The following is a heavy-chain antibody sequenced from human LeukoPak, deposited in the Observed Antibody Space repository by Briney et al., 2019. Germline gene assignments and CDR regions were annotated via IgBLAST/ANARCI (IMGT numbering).Heavy chain of an antibody. CDR2: MNPNSGNT. CDR1: GYTFTSYD. Sequence: ASVKVSCKASGYTFTSYDINWVRQATGQGLEWMGWMNPNSGNTGYAQKFQGRVTMTRNTSISTAYMELSSLRSEDTAVYYCARGSSPPNDYGDYAYAFDIWGQGTMVTVSS. J-gene: IGHJ3*02. D-gene: IGHD4-17*01. V-gene: IGHV1-8*01. CDR3: ARGSSPPNDYGDYAYAFDI.